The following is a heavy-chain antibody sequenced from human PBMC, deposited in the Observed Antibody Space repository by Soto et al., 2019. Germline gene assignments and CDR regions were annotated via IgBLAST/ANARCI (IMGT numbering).Heavy chain of an antibody. V-gene: IGHV4-4*07. CDR3: ATIVGANDY. D-gene: IGHD1-26*01. CDR1: SGSIYTYS. Sequence: SETLSLTCTVSSGSIYTYSWTWIRQPAGKGLEWIGHIYSSGSANYNPSLKSRVSMSVDTSKNQFSLKLNSVTAADTAVYYCATIVGANDYWGQGTLVTVSS. J-gene: IGHJ4*02. CDR2: IYSSGSA.